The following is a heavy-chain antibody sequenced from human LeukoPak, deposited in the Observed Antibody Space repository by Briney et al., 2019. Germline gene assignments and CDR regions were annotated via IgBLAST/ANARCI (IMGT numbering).Heavy chain of an antibody. CDR1: GFTFSTYG. CDR3: AKPGEASNYYFDY. CDR2: IWYDGSNK. Sequence: GGSLRLSCAASGFTFSTYGMHWVRQAPGKGLEWVAVIWYDGSNKYYADSVKGRFTISRDNSKNTLYLQMNSLRAEDTALYYCAKPGEASNYYFDYWGQGALVTVSS. D-gene: IGHD2-21*01. V-gene: IGHV3-33*06. J-gene: IGHJ4*02.